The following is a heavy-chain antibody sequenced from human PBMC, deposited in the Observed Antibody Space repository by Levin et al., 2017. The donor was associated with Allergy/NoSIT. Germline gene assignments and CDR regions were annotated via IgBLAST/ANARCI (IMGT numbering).Heavy chain of an antibody. J-gene: IGHJ4*02. CDR2: INPNSGGT. Sequence: GASVKVSCKASGYTFTGYYMHWVRQAPGQGLEWMGWINPNSGGTNYAQKFQGRVTMTRDTSISTAYMELSRLRSDDTAVYYCARDRVGGTGNLDYWGQGTLVTVSS. CDR1: GYTFTGYY. V-gene: IGHV1-2*02. CDR3: ARDRVGGTGNLDY. D-gene: IGHD1-1*01.